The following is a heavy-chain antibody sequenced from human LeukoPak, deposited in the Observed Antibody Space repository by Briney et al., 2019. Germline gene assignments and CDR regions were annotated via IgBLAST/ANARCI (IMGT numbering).Heavy chain of an antibody. CDR3: AREGEKADGYNHGLDR. Sequence: PGGSLRLSCAATEFTVSRSYMTWVRQAPGKGLEWVSVLRSGGTIEYEDTVKGRFTISRDISKNTVYLQMNNLRSEDTAVYFCAREGEKADGYNHGLDRWGQGTLVTVSS. V-gene: IGHV3-53*01. CDR2: LRSGGTI. D-gene: IGHD5-24*01. J-gene: IGHJ4*02. CDR1: EFTVSRSY.